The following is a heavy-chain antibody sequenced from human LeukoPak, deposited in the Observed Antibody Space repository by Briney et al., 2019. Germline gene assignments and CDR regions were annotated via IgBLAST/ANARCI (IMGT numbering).Heavy chain of an antibody. V-gene: IGHV3-23*01. D-gene: IGHD3-10*01. Sequence: PGGSLRLSCVASGFTFSGYAMSWVRQAPGKGLEWVSVISDSAISTYYVDSVKGRFTISRDNSKNTLYLQMNGLGVEDTAVYYCARMGAGSASYYNNWFDPWGQGALVTVSS. J-gene: IGHJ5*02. CDR2: ISDSAIST. CDR1: GFTFSGYA. CDR3: ARMGAGSASYYNNWFDP.